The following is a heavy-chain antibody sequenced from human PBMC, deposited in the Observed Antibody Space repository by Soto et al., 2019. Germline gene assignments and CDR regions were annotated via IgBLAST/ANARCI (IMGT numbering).Heavy chain of an antibody. V-gene: IGHV1-3*01. Sequence: ASAKVSCKASGYTFTSYAMHWVRQAPGQRLEWMGWINAGNGNTKYSQKFQGRVTITRDTSASTAYMELSSLRSEDTAVYYCARVSYYYDSSGYYYGPTLDDWGQGTLVTVPS. J-gene: IGHJ4*02. CDR2: INAGNGNT. CDR3: ARVSYYYDSSGYYYGPTLDD. CDR1: GYTFTSYA. D-gene: IGHD3-22*01.